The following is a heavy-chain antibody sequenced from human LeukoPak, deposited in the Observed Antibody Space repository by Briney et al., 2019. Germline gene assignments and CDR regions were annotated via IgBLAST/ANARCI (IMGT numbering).Heavy chain of an antibody. Sequence: PSETLSLTCAVYGGSFSGYYWSWIRQPPGKGLEWIGEINHSGSTNYNPSLKSRVTISVDTSKNQFSLKLSSVTAADTAVYYCARGRGDSSGYYYFDYWGQGTLVTVSS. CDR3: ARGRGDSSGYYYFDY. V-gene: IGHV4-34*01. J-gene: IGHJ4*02. D-gene: IGHD3-22*01. CDR1: GGSFSGYY. CDR2: INHSGST.